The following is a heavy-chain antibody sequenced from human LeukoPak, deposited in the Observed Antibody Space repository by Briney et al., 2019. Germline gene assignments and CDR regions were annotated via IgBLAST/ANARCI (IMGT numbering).Heavy chain of an antibody. Sequence: NPSETLSLTCTVSGGSISSSSYYWGWIRQPPGKGLEWIGSIYYSGSTYYNPSLKSRVTISVDTSKNQFSLKLSSVTAVDTAVYYCARDDHNSGVDNWGQGTLVTVAS. D-gene: IGHD3-10*01. J-gene: IGHJ4*02. CDR2: IYYSGST. CDR1: GGSISSSSYY. CDR3: ARDDHNSGVDN. V-gene: IGHV4-39*02.